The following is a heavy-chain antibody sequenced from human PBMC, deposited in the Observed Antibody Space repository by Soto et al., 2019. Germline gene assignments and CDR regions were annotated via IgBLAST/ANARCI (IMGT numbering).Heavy chain of an antibody. CDR2: IYYSGST. J-gene: IGHJ3*01. CDR1: GGSISSYY. Sequence: SETLSLTCTVSGGSISSYYWSWIRQPPGKGLEWIGYIYYSGSTNYNPSLKSRVTISVDTSKNQFSLKLSSVTAADTAVYYCARLRWLAKLLDLFSFRGQGTMVTVSS. CDR3: ARLRWLAKLLDLFSF. V-gene: IGHV4-59*01. D-gene: IGHD3-16*01.